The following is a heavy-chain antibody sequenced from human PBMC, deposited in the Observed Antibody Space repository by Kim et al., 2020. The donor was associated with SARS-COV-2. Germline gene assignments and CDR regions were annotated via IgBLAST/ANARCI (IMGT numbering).Heavy chain of an antibody. J-gene: IGHJ3*01. CDR3: ARGSSGSYPRAFDV. D-gene: IGHD1-26*01. Sequence: ADSGKGRFTISRDNAKNTLYVQMNSLRAEDTSVYYCARGSSGSYPRAFDVWGQGTMVTVSS. V-gene: IGHV3-74*01.